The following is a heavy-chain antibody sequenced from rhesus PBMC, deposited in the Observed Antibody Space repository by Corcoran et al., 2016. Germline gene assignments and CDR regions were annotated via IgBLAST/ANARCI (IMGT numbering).Heavy chain of an antibody. CDR2: ITYSGST. V-gene: IGHV4-122*02. D-gene: IGHD3-9*01. CDR3: ASLYGYYFDY. Sequence: QVQLQESGPGLVKPSVTLSLTCPVSGGSISSGYYYWSWIRQPPGMGLEWIGYITYSGSTSYNPSLKSRVTISSDTSKNQVSLKLSSVTAADTAVYYCASLYGYYFDYWGQGVLVTVSS. J-gene: IGHJ4*01. CDR1: GGSISSGYYY.